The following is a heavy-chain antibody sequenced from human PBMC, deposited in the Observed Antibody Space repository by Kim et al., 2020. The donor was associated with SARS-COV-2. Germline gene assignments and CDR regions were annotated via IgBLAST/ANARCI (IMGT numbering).Heavy chain of an antibody. CDR1: GYTLTELS. CDR3: ATDLYCSGGSCYSHFDY. J-gene: IGHJ4*02. Sequence: ASVKVSCKVSGYTLTELSMHWVRQAPGKGLEWMGGFDPEDGETIYAQKFQGRVTMTEDTSTDTAYMELSSLRSEDTAVYYCATDLYCSGGSCYSHFDYWGQGTLVTVSS. V-gene: IGHV1-24*01. D-gene: IGHD2-15*01. CDR2: FDPEDGET.